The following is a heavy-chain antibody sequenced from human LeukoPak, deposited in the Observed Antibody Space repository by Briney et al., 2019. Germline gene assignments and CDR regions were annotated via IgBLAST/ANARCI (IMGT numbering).Heavy chain of an antibody. J-gene: IGHJ4*02. CDR2: INSAGSST. Sequence: GGSLRLSCAASGFTFSGYWMHWVRQAPGKGLVWVSRINSAGSSTTYADSVKGRFTISRDNAKNTLYLQMDSLRAEDTAMYYCVRQYSYDSSGYYPWDYWGQGTLVTVSS. D-gene: IGHD3-22*01. CDR1: GFTFSGYW. V-gene: IGHV3-74*01. CDR3: VRQYSYDSSGYYPWDY.